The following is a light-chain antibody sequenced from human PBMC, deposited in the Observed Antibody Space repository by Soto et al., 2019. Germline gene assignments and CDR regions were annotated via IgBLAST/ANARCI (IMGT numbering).Light chain of an antibody. J-gene: IGKJ3*01. CDR2: ASS. Sequence: DIQMTQSPSSVSASVGDRVTITCRASHGVSSWLAWYQQKPGKAPKLLIYASSSLQSGVPSRFSGSGSGADFTLTISSLQPEDFATYYCQQANGFPFTFGPGTKVDIK. V-gene: IGKV1-12*01. CDR1: HGVSSW. CDR3: QQANGFPFT.